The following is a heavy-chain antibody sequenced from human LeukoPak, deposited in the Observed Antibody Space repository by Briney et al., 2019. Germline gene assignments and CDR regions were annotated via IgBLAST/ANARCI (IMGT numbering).Heavy chain of an antibody. CDR2: IWYDGSNK. D-gene: IGHD6-19*01. J-gene: IGHJ5*02. V-gene: IGHV3-33*01. Sequence: GGSLRLSCAASGFTFSSYGMHWVRQAPGKGLEWVAVIWYDGSNKYYADSVKGRFTISRDNSKNTLYLQMNSLRAEDTAVYYCARSAGYSSGWSRLGRPNWFDPWGQGTLVTVSS. CDR1: GFTFSSYG. CDR3: ARSAGYSSGWSRLGRPNWFDP.